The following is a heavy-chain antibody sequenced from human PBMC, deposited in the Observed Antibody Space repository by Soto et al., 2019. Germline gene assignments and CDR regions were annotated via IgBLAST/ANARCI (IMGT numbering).Heavy chain of an antibody. J-gene: IGHJ5*02. CDR1: GFSLSTSGVD. Sequence: QITLKESGPTLVKPTQTLTLTCTFSGFSLSTSGVDVGWIRQPPGKALEWLALIYWNDDKRYSPSLKSRLTITKDTSKNPVVLTMTNMDPVDTATYYCAHTPPPMVRGVPNWFDPWGQGTLVTVSS. D-gene: IGHD3-10*01. CDR3: AHTPPPMVRGVPNWFDP. CDR2: IYWNDDK. V-gene: IGHV2-5*01.